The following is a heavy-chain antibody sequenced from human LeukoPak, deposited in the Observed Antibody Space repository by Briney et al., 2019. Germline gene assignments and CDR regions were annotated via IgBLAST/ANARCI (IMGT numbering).Heavy chain of an antibody. CDR3: ARVSANSDSSGYYAPLFAPDAFDI. J-gene: IGHJ3*02. D-gene: IGHD3-22*01. V-gene: IGHV3-23*01. CDR1: GFTFSSYA. CDR2: ISGSGGNT. Sequence: PGGSLRLSCAASGFTFSSYAMTWVRQAPGKGLEWVSAISGSGGNTYYADSVKGRFTISRDNSKNTLYLQMNSLRAEDTAVYYCARVSANSDSSGYYAPLFAPDAFDIWGQGTMVTVSS.